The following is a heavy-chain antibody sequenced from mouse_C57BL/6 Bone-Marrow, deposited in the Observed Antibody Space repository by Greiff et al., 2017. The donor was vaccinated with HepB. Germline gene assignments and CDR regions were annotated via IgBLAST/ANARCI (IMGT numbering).Heavy chain of an antibody. CDR3: TPYSNYGFAY. J-gene: IGHJ3*01. Sequence: EVQLQQSGAELVRPGASVKLSCTASGFNIKDDYMHWVKQRPEQGLEWIGWIDPENGDTEYASKFQGKATITADTSSNTAYLQLRSLTSEDTAVYYCTPYSNYGFAYWGQGTLVTVSA. CDR2: IDPENGDT. CDR1: GFNIKDDY. D-gene: IGHD2-5*01. V-gene: IGHV14-4*01.